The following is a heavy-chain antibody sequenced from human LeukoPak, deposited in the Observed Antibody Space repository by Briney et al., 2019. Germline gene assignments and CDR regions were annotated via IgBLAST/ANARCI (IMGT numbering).Heavy chain of an antibody. CDR3: ARGPHIVVVPAAMLQLQRTYYYGMDV. D-gene: IGHD2-2*01. CDR1: GGSFSGYY. V-gene: IGHV4-34*01. CDR2: INHSGST. Sequence: KPSETLSLTCAVYGGSFSGYYWSWIRQPPGKGLEWLGEINHSGSTNYNPSLKSRVTISVDTSKNQFSLKLSSVTAADTAVYYCARGPHIVVVPAAMLQLQRTYYYGMDVWGQGATVTVSS. J-gene: IGHJ6*02.